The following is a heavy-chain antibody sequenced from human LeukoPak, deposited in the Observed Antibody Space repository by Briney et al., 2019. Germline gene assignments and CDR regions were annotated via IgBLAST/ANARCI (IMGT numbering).Heavy chain of an antibody. Sequence: SETLSLTCAVYGGSFSGYYWSWIRQPPGKGLEWIGEINHSGSTNYNPSLKSRVTISVDTSKNQFSPKLSSVTAADTAVYYCAREMYGRGVSDTNWFDPWGQGTLVTVSS. CDR3: AREMYGRGVSDTNWFDP. CDR2: INHSGST. V-gene: IGHV4-34*01. CDR1: GGSFSGYY. D-gene: IGHD3-10*01. J-gene: IGHJ5*02.